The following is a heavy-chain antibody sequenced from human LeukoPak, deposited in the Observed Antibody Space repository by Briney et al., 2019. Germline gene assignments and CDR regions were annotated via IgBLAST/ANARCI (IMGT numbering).Heavy chain of an antibody. V-gene: IGHV4-61*02. CDR2: IYTSGST. D-gene: IGHD2-15*01. CDR3: ASFYCSGGSCYQYYSYYYMDV. CDR1: GGSISSGSYY. Sequence: SETLSLTCTVSGGSISSGSYYWSWIRQPAGKGLEWIGRIYTSGSTNYNPSLKSRVTISVDTSKNQFSLKLNSVTAADTAVYYCASFYCSGGSCYQYYSYYYMDVWGKGTTVTISS. J-gene: IGHJ6*03.